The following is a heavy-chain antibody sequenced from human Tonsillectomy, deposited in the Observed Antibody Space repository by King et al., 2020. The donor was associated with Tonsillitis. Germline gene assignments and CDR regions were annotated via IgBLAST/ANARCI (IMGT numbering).Heavy chain of an antibody. V-gene: IGHV1-46*01. CDR1: GYTFTHNY. CDR2: INPSGRST. Sequence: QLVQSGAEVKKPGASVKVSCKASGYTFTHNYMPWVRQAPGQGLEGRGIINPSGRSTNYAQKFQGRVTMTRDTSTGTGYMELSSLRSEETAVYYCARVEDTAMVTTTFDYWGQGTLVTVSS. D-gene: IGHD5-18*01. J-gene: IGHJ4*02. CDR3: ARVEDTAMVTTTFDY.